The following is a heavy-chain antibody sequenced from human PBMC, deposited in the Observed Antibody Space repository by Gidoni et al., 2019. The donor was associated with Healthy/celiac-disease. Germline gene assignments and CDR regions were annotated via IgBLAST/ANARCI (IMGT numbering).Heavy chain of an antibody. Sequence: QVQLQASGPGLVKPSQTLSLTCTVSGGSISSGCYSWSWIRQHPGKGLEWIGYIYYSGSTYYNPSLKSRVTISVDTSKNQFSLKLSSVTAADTAVYYCASTTPLELRFLEWLLPFDYWGQGTLVTVSS. D-gene: IGHD3-3*01. CDR1: GGSISSGCYS. J-gene: IGHJ4*02. CDR2: IYYSGST. CDR3: ASTTPLELRFLEWLLPFDY. V-gene: IGHV4-31*03.